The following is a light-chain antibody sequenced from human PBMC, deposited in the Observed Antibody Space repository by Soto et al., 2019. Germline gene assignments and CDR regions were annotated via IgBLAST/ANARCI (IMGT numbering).Light chain of an antibody. CDR1: SSDVGSYDY. CDR3: SSYTTSRIWV. V-gene: IGLV2-14*01. J-gene: IGLJ3*02. Sequence: QSALTQPASVSGSPGQSITISCTGTSSDVGSYDYVSWYLLHPGKAPKLMIYEVTNRPLGVSNRFSGSKSGNTASLTISGLQAEDEAEYYCSSYTTSRIWVFGGGTQLTVL. CDR2: EVT.